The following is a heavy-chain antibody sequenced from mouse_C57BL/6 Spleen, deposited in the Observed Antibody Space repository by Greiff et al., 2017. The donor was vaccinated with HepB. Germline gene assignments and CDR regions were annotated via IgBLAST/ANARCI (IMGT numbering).Heavy chain of an antibody. Sequence: VQLQQSGAELVRPGASVTLSCKASGYTFTDYEMHWVKQTPVHGLEWIGAIDPETGGTAYNQKFKGKAILTADKSSSTAYMELRSLTSEDSAVYYCTVTVVASYYFDYWGQGTTLTVSS. CDR2: IDPETGGT. V-gene: IGHV1-15*01. CDR3: TVTVVASYYFDY. J-gene: IGHJ2*01. CDR1: GYTFTDYE. D-gene: IGHD1-1*01.